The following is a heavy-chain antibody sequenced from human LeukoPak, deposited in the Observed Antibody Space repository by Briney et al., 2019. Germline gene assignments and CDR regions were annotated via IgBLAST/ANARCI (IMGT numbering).Heavy chain of an antibody. V-gene: IGHV4-59*01. J-gene: IGHJ4*02. CDR1: GGSISSYY. CDR3: AAYGSQGYFDY. Sequence: SETLSLTCTVSGGSISSYYWSWIRQPPGKGLEWIGYIYYSGSTNYNPSLKSRVTISVDTSKNQFSLKRSSVTAADTAVYYCAAYGSQGYFDYWGQGTLVTVSS. CDR2: IYYSGST. D-gene: IGHD1-26*01.